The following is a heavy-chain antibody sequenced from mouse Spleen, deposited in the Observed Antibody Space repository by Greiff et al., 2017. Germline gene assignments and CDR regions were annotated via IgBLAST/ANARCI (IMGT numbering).Heavy chain of an antibody. CDR1: GFTFSDYG. V-gene: IGHV5-17*01. CDR2: ISSGSSTI. CDR3: ARPFYYYDGSGFAY. J-gene: IGHJ3*01. D-gene: IGHD1-1*01. Sequence: EVKLVESGGGLVKPGGSLKLSCAASGFTFSDYGMHWVRQAPEKGLEWVAYISSGSSTIYYADTVKGRFTISRDNAKNTLFLQMTSLRSEDTAMYYCARPFYYYDGSGFAYWGQGTLVTVSA.